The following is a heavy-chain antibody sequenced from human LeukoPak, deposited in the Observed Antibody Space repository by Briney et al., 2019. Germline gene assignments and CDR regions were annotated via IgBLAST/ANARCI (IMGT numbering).Heavy chain of an antibody. D-gene: IGHD2-8*01. CDR3: TTTSLMVDADAFDI. CDR1: GFTFSNAR. Sequence: GGSLRLSCAASGFTFSNARMSWVRQAPGKGLEWVGRIKSKTDGGTTDYAAPVKGRFTISRDDSKNTLYLQMNSLKTEDTAVYYCTTTSLMVDADAFDIWGQGTMVTVSS. V-gene: IGHV3-15*01. CDR2: IKSKTDGGTT. J-gene: IGHJ3*02.